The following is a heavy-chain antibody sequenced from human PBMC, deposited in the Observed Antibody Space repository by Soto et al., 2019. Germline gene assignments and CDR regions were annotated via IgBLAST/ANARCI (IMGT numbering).Heavy chain of an antibody. Sequence: GESLKISCXGSGYSFTSYWISWVRQMPGKGLEWMGRIDPSDSYTNYSPSFQGHVTISADKSISTAYLQWSSLKASDTAMYYCARTGQLWSNPYYYYYGMDVWGQGTTVTVSS. D-gene: IGHD5-18*01. CDR3: ARTGQLWSNPYYYYYGMDV. J-gene: IGHJ6*02. CDR2: IDPSDSYT. CDR1: GYSFTSYW. V-gene: IGHV5-10-1*01.